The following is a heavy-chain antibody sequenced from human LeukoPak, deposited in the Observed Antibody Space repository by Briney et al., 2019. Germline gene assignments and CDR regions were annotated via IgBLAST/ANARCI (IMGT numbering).Heavy chain of an antibody. J-gene: IGHJ6*02. CDR3: ARDRGPVEQQLGNYYYGMDV. D-gene: IGHD6-13*01. Sequence: ASVKVSCKASGYTFTGYYMHWVRQAPGQGLEWMGWINPNSGGTNYAQKFQGWVTMTRDTSISTAYMELSRLRSDDTAVYYCARDRGPVEQQLGNYYYGMDVWGQGTTVTVSS. CDR2: INPNSGGT. V-gene: IGHV1-2*04. CDR1: GYTFTGYY.